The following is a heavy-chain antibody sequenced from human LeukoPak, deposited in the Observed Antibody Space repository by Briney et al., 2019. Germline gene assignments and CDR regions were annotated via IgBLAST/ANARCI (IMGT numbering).Heavy chain of an antibody. D-gene: IGHD2-2*01. V-gene: IGHV1-69*13. CDR1: GGTFNSYA. CDR3: ARDRVHPIVVVPAGERYYYVMDV. CDR2: IIPIFGTA. J-gene: IGHJ6*02. Sequence: ASVKVSCKASGGTFNSYAISWVRQAPGQGLEWMGGIIPIFGTANYAQKFQGRVTITADESTSTVYMELSSLRSEDTAVYYCARDRVHPIVVVPAGERYYYVMDVWGQGPTVTVSS.